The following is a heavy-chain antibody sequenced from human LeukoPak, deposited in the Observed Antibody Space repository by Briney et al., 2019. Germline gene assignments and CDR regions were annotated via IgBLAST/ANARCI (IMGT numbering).Heavy chain of an antibody. V-gene: IGHV4-31*03. CDR2: IYYSGST. D-gene: IGHD5-24*01. CDR1: GGSISSGGYY. CDR3: ARGVGKMATRCDY. J-gene: IGHJ4*02. Sequence: PSETLSLTCTVSGGSISSGGYYWCWIRQHPGKGLEWIGYIYYSGSTYYNPSLKSRLTISVDTSKNQFSLKLSSVTAADTAVYYCARGVGKMATRCDYWGQGTLVTVSS.